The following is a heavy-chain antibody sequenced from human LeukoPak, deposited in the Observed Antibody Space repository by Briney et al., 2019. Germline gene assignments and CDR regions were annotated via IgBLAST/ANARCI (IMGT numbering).Heavy chain of an antibody. CDR2: ISPHSGGT. Sequence: GASVKVSCKASGYTFTGYCMHWVRQAPGQGLEWMGWISPHSGGTISAQKFHGRVTMTRDTSINTAYMELSRLRSDDTAVYYCARARPYDYVWGTYHYSFDYWGQGTLVTVSS. CDR3: ARARPYDYVWGTYHYSFDY. D-gene: IGHD3-16*02. CDR1: GYTFTGYC. V-gene: IGHV1-2*02. J-gene: IGHJ4*02.